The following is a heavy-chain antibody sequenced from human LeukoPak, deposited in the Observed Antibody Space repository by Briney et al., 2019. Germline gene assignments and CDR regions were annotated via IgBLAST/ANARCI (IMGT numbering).Heavy chain of an antibody. V-gene: IGHV3-23*01. CDR3: ARLSYWVFEI. CDR2: ISGSGGST. Sequence: GGSLRLSCAASGFTFSSYAMSWVRQAPGKGLEWVSAISGSGGSTYYADSVKGRLTISRDNSKNTLYLQMNSLRAEDTSVYFCARLSYWVFEIWGQGTMVTVSS. D-gene: IGHD2-21*01. J-gene: IGHJ3*02. CDR1: GFTFSSYA.